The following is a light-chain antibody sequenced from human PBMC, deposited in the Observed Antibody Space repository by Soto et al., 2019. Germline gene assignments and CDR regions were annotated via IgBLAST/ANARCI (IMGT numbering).Light chain of an antibody. CDR3: QQYNNWPRT. CDR2: GAS. J-gene: IGKJ1*01. V-gene: IGKV3-15*01. Sequence: EIVLTQSPGTLSLSPVERATLSCSASQSVSSSYLAWYQQKPGRAPRLLIYGASTRATGIPARFSGSGSGTEFTLTINSLQSEDFAVYYCQQYNNWPRTFGQGTKVDIK. CDR1: QSVSSSY.